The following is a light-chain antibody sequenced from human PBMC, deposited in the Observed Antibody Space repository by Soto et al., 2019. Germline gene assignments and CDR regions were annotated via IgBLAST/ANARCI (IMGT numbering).Light chain of an antibody. CDR2: GEF. V-gene: IGKV3-11*01. Sequence: EIVLTQSPATLSLSPGERATLSCRASPSLTNFLAWYQQKPGQAPRLLIHGEFNRATGIPARFSGSGSGTDFTLTTSSLEPEDSAVYYCQQRNVWPPVTFGQGTRLEMK. J-gene: IGKJ5*01. CDR1: PSLTNF. CDR3: QQRNVWPPVT.